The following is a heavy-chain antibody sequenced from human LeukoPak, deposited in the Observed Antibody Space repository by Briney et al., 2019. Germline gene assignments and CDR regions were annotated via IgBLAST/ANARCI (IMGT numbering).Heavy chain of an antibody. V-gene: IGHV3-7*03. Sequence: GGSLGLSCAASGFMFSSNWMSWVRLAPGKGLEWVANIKEDGTETYYVDSVKGRFTISRDNAKNSLYLQMNSLRVEDTAVYYCAKEGRSLQTYWGQGTLVTVSS. CDR2: IKEDGTET. D-gene: IGHD5-24*01. CDR1: GFMFSSNW. J-gene: IGHJ4*02. CDR3: AKEGRSLQTY.